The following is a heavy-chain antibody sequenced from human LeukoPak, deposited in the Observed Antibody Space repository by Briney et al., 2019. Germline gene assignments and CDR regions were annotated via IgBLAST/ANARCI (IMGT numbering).Heavy chain of an antibody. V-gene: IGHV4-34*01. CDR3: ARHLYDFWSGPIPYYFDF. D-gene: IGHD3-3*01. CDR1: GGSFSGYY. CDR2: INHSGST. Sequence: SETLSLTCAVYGGSFSGYYWSWIRQPPGKGLEWIGEINHSGSTNYNPSLKSRVTISVDTSKNQFSLKLSSVTAADTAVYYCARHLYDFWSGPIPYYFDFWGQGTLVTVST. J-gene: IGHJ4*02.